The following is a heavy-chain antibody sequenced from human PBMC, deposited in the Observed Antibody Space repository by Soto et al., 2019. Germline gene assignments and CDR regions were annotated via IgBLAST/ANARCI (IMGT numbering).Heavy chain of an antibody. J-gene: IGHJ6*02. CDR2: IYYSGST. Sequence: SETLSLTCTVSGGSISSGGYYWSWIRQHPGKGLEWIGYIYYSGSTYYNPSLKSRVTISVDTSKNQFSLKLSSVTAADTAVYYCAREVGVAAAGDYYYYGMGVWGQGTTVTVSS. D-gene: IGHD6-13*01. CDR3: AREVGVAAAGDYYYYGMGV. V-gene: IGHV4-31*03. CDR1: GGSISSGGYY.